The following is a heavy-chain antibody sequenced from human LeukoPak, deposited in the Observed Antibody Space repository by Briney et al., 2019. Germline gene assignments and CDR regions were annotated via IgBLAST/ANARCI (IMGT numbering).Heavy chain of an antibody. V-gene: IGHV3-48*02. CDR3: ARDEEQWLAPSWTTH. D-gene: IGHD6-19*01. CDR1: GFSFSSYS. J-gene: IGHJ4*02. Sequence: SGGSLRLSCAASGFSFSSYSMNWVRQAPGKGLEWVSYISTSSSSIYYADSVKGRFTISRDNAKNSLYLQMNSLRDEDTAVYYCARDEEQWLAPSWTTHWGQGTLVTVSS. CDR2: ISTSSSSI.